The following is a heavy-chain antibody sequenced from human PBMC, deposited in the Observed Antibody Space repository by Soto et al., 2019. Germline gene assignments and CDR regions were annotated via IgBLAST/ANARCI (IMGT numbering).Heavy chain of an antibody. CDR2: IIPMFGTA. J-gene: IGHJ4*02. D-gene: IGHD5-18*01. CDR3: ASGIQLWLRRINNGYSG. CDR1: GGTFSTYA. V-gene: IGHV1-69*12. Sequence: QVQLVQSGAEVKKPESSVKVSCKAPGGTFSTYAISWVRQAPGQGLEWMGGIIPMFGTANYAQRFQERVTITGDESTKKVYMELSSLRSEDTAVYFCASGIQLWLRRINNGYSGWGQGTLVTVSS.